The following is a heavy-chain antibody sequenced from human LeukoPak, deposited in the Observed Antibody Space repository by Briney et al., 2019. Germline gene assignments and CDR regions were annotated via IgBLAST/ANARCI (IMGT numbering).Heavy chain of an antibody. D-gene: IGHD3-22*01. J-gene: IGHJ3*02. CDR1: GGTFSSYA. V-gene: IGHV1-69*13. CDR3: ASSHTPIAYYYDSSGYPDAFDI. Sequence: SVKVSFKASGGTFSSYAISWVRQAPGQGLEWMGGIIPIFGTANYAQKFQGRVTITADESTSTAYMELSSLSSEDTAVYYCASSHTPIAYYYDSSGYPDAFDIWGQGTMVTVSS. CDR2: IIPIFGTA.